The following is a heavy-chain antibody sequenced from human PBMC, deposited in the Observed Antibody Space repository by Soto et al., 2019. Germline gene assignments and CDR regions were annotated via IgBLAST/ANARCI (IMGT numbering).Heavy chain of an antibody. J-gene: IGHJ3*02. CDR2: IYTAGNT. V-gene: IGHV3-66*01. CDR3: ARAWQVRDAFDI. Sequence: VLLVESGGDLVQPGGSLRLSCTASGFTVSTYYINWVRQAPGKGLEWVSVIYTAGNTYYADSVKGRFTISRDNSKNRVFLHMSGLTAADTALYYCARAWQVRDAFDIWGLGTMVTVSS. CDR1: GFTVSTYY.